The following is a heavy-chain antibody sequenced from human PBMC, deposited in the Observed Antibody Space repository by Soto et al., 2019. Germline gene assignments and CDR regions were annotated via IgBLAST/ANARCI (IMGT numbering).Heavy chain of an antibody. V-gene: IGHV4-34*01. CDR3: ASRSLLWFGDPAYYFDY. CDR2: INHIGST. J-gene: IGHJ4*02. CDR1: GGSFSGYA. D-gene: IGHD3-10*01. Sequence: SETLSVTCAVYGGSFSGYAWTWIRQPPGTGLEWIGEINHIGSTYYNPSLKSRVTISVDTSKNQFSLKVPSVTAADTAVYFCASRSLLWFGDPAYYFDYWGQGTLVTVSS.